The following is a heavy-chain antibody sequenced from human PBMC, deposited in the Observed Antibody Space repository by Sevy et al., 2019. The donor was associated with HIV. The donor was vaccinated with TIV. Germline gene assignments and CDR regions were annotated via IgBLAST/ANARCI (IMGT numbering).Heavy chain of an antibody. CDR2: INPNSHVT. V-gene: IGHV1-2*02. CDR3: ARDQEFCSPTTCYSGLDH. D-gene: IGHD2-2*02. CDR1: GYRFTDYY. J-gene: IGHJ4*01. Sequence: DAVKVSCETSGYRFTDYYIHWVRQAPGQGLEWKGWINPNSHVTKTAKKFQDRGIMSKDMSLSTVYMELRGLTFDESDVYYCARDQEFCSPTTCYSGLDHWGHGSVVSVSS.